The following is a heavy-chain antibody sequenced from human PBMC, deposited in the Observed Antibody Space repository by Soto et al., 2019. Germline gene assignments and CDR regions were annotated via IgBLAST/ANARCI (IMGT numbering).Heavy chain of an antibody. V-gene: IGHV1-18*04. CDR3: ARDRRTTAYYYYGMDV. J-gene: IGHJ6*02. D-gene: IGHD1-1*01. Sequence: GASVKVSCKASGYTFISYGISWVRQAPGQGLEWMGWISAYNANTNYAQKLQGRVTMTTDTSTSTAYMELRSLRSDDTAVYYCARDRRTTAYYYYGMDVWGRGTTVTVYS. CDR1: GYTFISYG. CDR2: ISAYNANT.